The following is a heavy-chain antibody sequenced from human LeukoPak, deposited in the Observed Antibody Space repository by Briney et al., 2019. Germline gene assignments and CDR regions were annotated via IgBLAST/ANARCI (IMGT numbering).Heavy chain of an antibody. V-gene: IGHV4-34*01. CDR3: ARWSGVVGTARGWYFDL. Sequence: SETLSLTCAVYGGSFSGYYWSWIRQPPGKGLEWIWEINHSGSTNYNPSLKSRVTISVDTSKNQFSLKLSSVTAADTAVYYCARWSGVVGTARGWYFDLWGRGTLVTVSS. CDR2: INHSGST. D-gene: IGHD1-26*01. CDR1: GGSFSGYY. J-gene: IGHJ2*01.